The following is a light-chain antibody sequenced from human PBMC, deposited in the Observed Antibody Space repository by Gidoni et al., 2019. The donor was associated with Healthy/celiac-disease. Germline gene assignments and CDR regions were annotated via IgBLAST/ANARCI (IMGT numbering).Light chain of an antibody. CDR3: QQFNSYPLT. CDR2: DAA. CDR1: QGISSA. J-gene: IGKJ4*01. V-gene: IGKV1-13*02. Sequence: AIQLTQSPSSLSASVGDRVTSTCRASQGISSALTWYQQKPGQAPKLLIYDAASLASGVPSSFSGSGSGTDFTLTISSLQPEDFATYYCQQFNSYPLTFGGXTKVEIK.